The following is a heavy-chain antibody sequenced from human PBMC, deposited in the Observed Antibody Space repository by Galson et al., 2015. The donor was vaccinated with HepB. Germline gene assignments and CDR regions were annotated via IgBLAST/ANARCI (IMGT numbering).Heavy chain of an antibody. CDR3: ARGGYSYRKFDY. Sequence: SVKVSCKASGYTFSRYGISWVRQAPGQGLEWMGWISGDNANTNYAQKLQGRVTMTTDTSTSTAYMELTSLRSDDTAVYYCARGGYSYRKFDYWGQGTLVTVSS. D-gene: IGHD5-18*01. CDR1: GYTFSRYG. J-gene: IGHJ4*02. CDR2: ISGDNANT. V-gene: IGHV1-18*01.